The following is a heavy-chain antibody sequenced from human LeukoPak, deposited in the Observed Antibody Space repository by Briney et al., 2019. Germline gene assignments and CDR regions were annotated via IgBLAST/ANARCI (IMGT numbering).Heavy chain of an antibody. V-gene: IGHV4-30-4*01. Sequence: SETLSLTCTVSGASIRSGDYYWSWIRQPPGKGLEWIGYIYYSGSTYYNPSLKSRVTISVDTSKNQFSLKLSSVTAADTAVYYCARVPDGYGQGDYFDYWGQGTLVTVSS. CDR2: IYYSGST. CDR3: ARVPDGYGQGDYFDY. J-gene: IGHJ4*02. CDR1: GASIRSGDYY. D-gene: IGHD5-18*01.